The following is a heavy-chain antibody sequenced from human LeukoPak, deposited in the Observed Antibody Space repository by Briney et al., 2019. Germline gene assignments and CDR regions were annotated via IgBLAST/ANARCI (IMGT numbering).Heavy chain of an antibody. Sequence: PGGSLRLSCAASRFTFSTYWMNWVRQAPGKGLEWVSSISRGGSPIFYADSVRGRFTTSRDNAKKSLFLQMTSLRAEDTAVYYCTRVSWRGEIFWGQGTLVSVSS. J-gene: IGHJ4*02. D-gene: IGHD3-3*01. V-gene: IGHV3-48*04. CDR1: RFTFSTYW. CDR2: ISRGGSPI. CDR3: TRVSWRGEIF.